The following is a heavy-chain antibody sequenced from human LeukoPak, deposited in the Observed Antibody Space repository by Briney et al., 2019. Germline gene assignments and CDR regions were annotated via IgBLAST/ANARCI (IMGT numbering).Heavy chain of an antibody. CDR2: IWYDGSNK. Sequence: PGGSLRLSCAASGFTFSSYGMHWVRQAPGKGLEWVAVIWYDGSNKYYADSVKGRFTISRDNSKNTLYLQMNSLRAEDTAVYYCARARRRGYSYGLDYWGQGTLVTVPS. CDR3: ARARRRGYSYGLDY. J-gene: IGHJ4*02. CDR1: GFTFSSYG. D-gene: IGHD5-18*01. V-gene: IGHV3-33*01.